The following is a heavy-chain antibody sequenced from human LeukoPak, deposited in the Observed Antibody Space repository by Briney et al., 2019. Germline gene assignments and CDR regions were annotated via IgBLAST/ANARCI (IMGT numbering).Heavy chain of an antibody. V-gene: IGHV3-74*01. CDR3: AREYYYGSDGMDV. J-gene: IGHJ6*02. Sequence: PGGSLRLSCAASGFTFSSYWMHWVRQAPGKGLVWVSRIKSDGSRTDYADSVKGRFTISRDNAKNTLYLQMNSLRAEDTAVYYCAREYYYGSDGMDVWGQGTTVTVS. CDR1: GFTFSSYW. D-gene: IGHD3-10*01. CDR2: IKSDGSRT.